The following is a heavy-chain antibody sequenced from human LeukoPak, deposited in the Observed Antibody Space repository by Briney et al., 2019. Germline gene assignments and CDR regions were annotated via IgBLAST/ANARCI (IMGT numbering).Heavy chain of an antibody. J-gene: IGHJ3*02. CDR1: GFTFSVTW. D-gene: IGHD1-26*01. CDR3: TRGAPQADVFYI. Sequence: GESLRLSCAASGFTFSVTWMSWVRQAPGRGLEWVGRFKSKAAGGTTDYAAPVAGRFTISRDDSKNMLYLQMNSLKTEDTAVYYCTRGAPQADVFYIWGQGTMVTVS. CDR2: FKSKAAGGTT. V-gene: IGHV3-15*01.